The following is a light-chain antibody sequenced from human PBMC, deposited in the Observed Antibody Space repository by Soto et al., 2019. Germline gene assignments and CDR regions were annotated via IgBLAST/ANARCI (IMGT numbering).Light chain of an antibody. V-gene: IGKV3-20*01. CDR1: QSVTVNS. Sequence: EILFTQSPSNPSLSPREGGTLFCRASQSVTVNSLAWYQQKPGQAHRLLIYAAYTRAAAVPDRFTGSGSGTDFALTIRRLEPEDFGVYYCQQYGDSPLTSGPGTKVDIK. CDR2: AAY. J-gene: IGKJ3*01. CDR3: QQYGDSPLT.